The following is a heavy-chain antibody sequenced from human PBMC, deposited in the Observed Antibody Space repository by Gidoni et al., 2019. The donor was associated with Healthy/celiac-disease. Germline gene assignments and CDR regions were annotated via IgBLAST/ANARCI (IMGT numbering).Heavy chain of an antibody. Sequence: QVQLQESGSGLVKPSEPLSLTCTVSGGSISSYYWSWSRPPAGKGLEWIGRIYTSGSTNYNPSLKSRVTMSVDTSKNQFSLKLSSVTAADTAVYYCARDGYCSSTSCYTGYYYYGMDVWGQGTTVTVSS. CDR1: GGSISSYY. V-gene: IGHV4-4*07. CDR2: IYTSGST. J-gene: IGHJ6*02. D-gene: IGHD2-2*02. CDR3: ARDGYCSSTSCYTGYYYYGMDV.